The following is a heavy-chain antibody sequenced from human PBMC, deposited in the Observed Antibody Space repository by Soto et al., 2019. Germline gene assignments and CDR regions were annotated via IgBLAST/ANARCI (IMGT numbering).Heavy chain of an antibody. Sequence: SDTLALTCTVSGGSISSYYCIWIRQPPGKGLEWIGYIYYSGSTNYNPSLKSRVTISVDTSKNQFSLKLSSVTAADTAVYYCARPTTVTTNDAFDIWGQGTMVTVSS. J-gene: IGHJ3*02. CDR1: GGSISSYY. V-gene: IGHV4-59*07. CDR2: IYYSGST. D-gene: IGHD4-17*01. CDR3: ARPTTVTTNDAFDI.